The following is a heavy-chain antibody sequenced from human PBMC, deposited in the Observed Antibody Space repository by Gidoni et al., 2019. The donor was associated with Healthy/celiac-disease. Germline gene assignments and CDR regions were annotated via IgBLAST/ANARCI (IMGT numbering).Heavy chain of an antibody. CDR3: ARFGKRQYVDIVATIGYYFDY. CDR2: INHSGST. V-gene: IGHV4-34*01. CDR1: GGSFSGYY. Sequence: QVQLQQWGAGLLKPSGTLSLTCAVSGGSFSGYYWRWIRQPPVKGLEWIVEINHSGSTNYNPSLKSRVTISVDTSKNQFSLKLSSVTAADTAVYYCARFGKRQYVDIVATIGYYFDYWGQGTLVTVSS. J-gene: IGHJ4*02. D-gene: IGHD5-12*01.